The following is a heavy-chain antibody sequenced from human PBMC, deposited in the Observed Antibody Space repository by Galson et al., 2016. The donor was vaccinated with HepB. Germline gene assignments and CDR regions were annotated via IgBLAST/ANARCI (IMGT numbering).Heavy chain of an antibody. CDR3: ARGGFNHAFDV. CDR2: INPAGDGA. Sequence: SLRLSCAASGFTFSAYWIRWVRQVPGQGLVWVSYINPAGDGAIYADSVKGRFTISRDNAQNTLFLQMNSLRAEDTAIYYCARGGFNHAFDVWGQGTMVTVSS. J-gene: IGHJ3*01. V-gene: IGHV3-74*01. D-gene: IGHD3-22*01. CDR1: GFTFSAYW.